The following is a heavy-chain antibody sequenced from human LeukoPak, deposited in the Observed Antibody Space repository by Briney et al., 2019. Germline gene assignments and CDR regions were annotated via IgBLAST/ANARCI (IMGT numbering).Heavy chain of an antibody. CDR2: IYYSGNT. CDR3: ARGVSSNNYYYYYMDV. J-gene: IGHJ6*03. Sequence: PSETLSLTCTVSGDSISTSNSYWGWIRQPPGKGLEWIGSIYYSGNTYYNASLKSRVTISVDTSKNQFSLQLNSVTPEDTAVYYCARGVSSNNYYYYYMDVWGKGTTVTVSS. V-gene: IGHV4-39*01. D-gene: IGHD2-15*01. CDR1: GDSISTSNSY.